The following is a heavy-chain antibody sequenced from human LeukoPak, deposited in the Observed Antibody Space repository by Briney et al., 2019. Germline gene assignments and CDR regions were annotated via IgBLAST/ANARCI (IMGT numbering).Heavy chain of an antibody. CDR3: AKDTRGIAVAGAGWFDP. CDR1: GFTVSSNY. V-gene: IGHV3-23*01. D-gene: IGHD6-19*01. CDR2: ISGSGSNT. Sequence: PGGSLRLSCAASGFTVSSNYMTWVRQAPGKGLEWVSGISGSGSNTYHADSVKGRFTISRDNSRNTLYLQMNSLRAEDTAIYYCAKDTRGIAVAGAGWFDPWGQGTLVTVSS. J-gene: IGHJ5*02.